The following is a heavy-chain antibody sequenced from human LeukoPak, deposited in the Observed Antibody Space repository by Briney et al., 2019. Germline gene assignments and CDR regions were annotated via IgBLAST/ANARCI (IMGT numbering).Heavy chain of an antibody. V-gene: IGHV3-23*01. CDR3: ARAYTRGYFDY. J-gene: IGHJ4*02. D-gene: IGHD2-2*02. Sequence: PGGSLSLSCAAAGFTFSNYAMSWVRQAAGKGLEWVSAISGSGGSTNYADSVKGRFTISRDNSKNTLYLQMNSLRAEDTAVYYCARAYTRGYFDYWGQGTLVTVSS. CDR1: GFTFSNYA. CDR2: ISGSGGST.